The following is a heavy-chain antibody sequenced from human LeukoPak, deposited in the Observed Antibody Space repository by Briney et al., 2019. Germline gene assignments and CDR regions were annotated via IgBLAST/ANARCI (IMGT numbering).Heavy chain of an antibody. CDR3: ATYDSSGYYYYYGMDV. Sequence: PGGSLRLSCAASGFTFSSYSMNWVRQAPGKGLEWVSSISSSSSYIYYADSVKGRFTISRDNAKNSLYLQMNSLRAEDTAVYYCATYDSSGYYYYYGMDVWGQGTTVTVSS. V-gene: IGHV3-21*01. D-gene: IGHD3-22*01. CDR2: ISSSSSYI. J-gene: IGHJ6*02. CDR1: GFTFSSYS.